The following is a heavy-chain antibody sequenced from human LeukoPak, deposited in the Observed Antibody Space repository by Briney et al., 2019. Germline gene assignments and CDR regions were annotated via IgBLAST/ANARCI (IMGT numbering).Heavy chain of an antibody. J-gene: IGHJ4*02. CDR2: ISSSSSTI. CDR3: ARDYGDCIFDY. Sequence: PGGSLRLSCAASGFTFSSYSMNWVRQAPGKGLEWVSYISSSSSTIYYADSVKGRFTISRDNVKNSLYLQMNSLRAEDTAVYYCARDYGDCIFDYWGQGTLVTVSS. D-gene: IGHD4-17*01. CDR1: GFTFSSYS. V-gene: IGHV3-48*04.